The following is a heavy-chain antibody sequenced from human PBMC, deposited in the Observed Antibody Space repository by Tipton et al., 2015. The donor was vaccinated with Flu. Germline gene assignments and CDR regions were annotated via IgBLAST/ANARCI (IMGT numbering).Heavy chain of an antibody. Sequence: LRLSCTISGSSISSRYYWGWIRQPPGKGLEWIGNIFHTGNTFFNPSLKSRVTISVDRSKNQFSLEMRSVTAADMAVYYCARRDFSNYVSDPKNWFDRWGQGILVTVSS. CDR3: ARRDFSNYVSDPKNWFDR. J-gene: IGHJ5*02. D-gene: IGHD4-11*01. V-gene: IGHV4-38-2*02. CDR2: IFHTGNT. CDR1: GSSISSRYY.